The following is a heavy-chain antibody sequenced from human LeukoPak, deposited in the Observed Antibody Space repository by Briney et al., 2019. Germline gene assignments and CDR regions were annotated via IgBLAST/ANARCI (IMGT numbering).Heavy chain of an antibody. J-gene: IGHJ5*02. V-gene: IGHV3-48*01. D-gene: IGHD5-12*01. CDR3: AKPPGLRRLDP. CDR1: GFTFSSYS. CDR2: ISSSSSTI. Sequence: GGSLRLSCAASGFTFSSYSMNWVRPAAGRGLEWVSYISSSSSTIYYADSVKGRFTISRDNANNSLYLQMNSLRAEDTAVYYCAKPPGLRRLDPWGQGTLVTVSS.